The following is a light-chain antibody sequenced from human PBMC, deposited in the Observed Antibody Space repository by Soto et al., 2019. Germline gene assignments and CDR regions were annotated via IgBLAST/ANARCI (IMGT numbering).Light chain of an antibody. V-gene: IGKV3-20*01. CDR3: QQYDKWPPIT. J-gene: IGKJ5*01. CDR2: GAS. Sequence: EIVMTQSPGTLSLSPGETATLSCRASQSVSSNYVAWFHQKPGQAPRLLIYGASSRATGVPDRFSASGSGTDFTLTISRLEPEDFAVYYCQQYDKWPPITFGQGTRLEIK. CDR1: QSVSSNY.